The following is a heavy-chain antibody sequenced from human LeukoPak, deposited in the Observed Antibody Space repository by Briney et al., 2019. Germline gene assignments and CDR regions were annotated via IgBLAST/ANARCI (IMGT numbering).Heavy chain of an antibody. J-gene: IGHJ4*02. D-gene: IGHD2-15*01. CDR2: IYISGST. Sequence: PSETLSLTCTVSGASINSHYWSWIRQPAGKGLEWIGRIYISGSTNYNSSLQSRDTMSVDTSKNQFSLKLTSVIAADTAVYYCARALNPLPGTYYFDYWGQGTLVTVSS. CDR3: ARALNPLPGTYYFDY. V-gene: IGHV4-4*07. CDR1: GASINSHY.